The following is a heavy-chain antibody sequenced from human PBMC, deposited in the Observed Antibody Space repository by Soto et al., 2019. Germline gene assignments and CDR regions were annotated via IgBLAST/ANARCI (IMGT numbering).Heavy chain of an antibody. J-gene: IGHJ4*02. CDR1: GDTIRSDY. CDR3: ARGKGIAATGTFDY. Sequence: SETLSLTCSVSGDTIRSDYWNWIRQHPGKGLEWIGYIYYSGSTYYNPSLKSRVTISVDTSKNQFSLKLSSVTAADTAVYYCARGKGIAATGTFDYWGQGTLVTVSS. V-gene: IGHV4-31*03. D-gene: IGHD6-13*01. CDR2: IYYSGST.